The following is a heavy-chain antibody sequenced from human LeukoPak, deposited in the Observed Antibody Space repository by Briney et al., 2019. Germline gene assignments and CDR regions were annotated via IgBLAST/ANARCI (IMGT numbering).Heavy chain of an antibody. CDR2: IYYSGST. D-gene: IGHD6-19*01. CDR3: ARVGYSSGWSNPAGAFDI. Sequence: SETLSLTCTVSGGSISSYYWSWIRQPPVKGLEWIGYIYYSGSTNYNPSLKSRVTISVDTSKNQFSLKLSSVTAADTAVYYCARVGYSSGWSNPAGAFDIWGQGTMVTVSS. CDR1: GGSISSYY. J-gene: IGHJ3*02. V-gene: IGHV4-59*12.